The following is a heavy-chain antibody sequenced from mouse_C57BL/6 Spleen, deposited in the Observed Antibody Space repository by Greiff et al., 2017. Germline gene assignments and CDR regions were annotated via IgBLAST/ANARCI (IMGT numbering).Heavy chain of an antibody. V-gene: IGHV5-16*01. D-gene: IGHD1-1*01. CDR2: INYDGSST. J-gene: IGHJ1*03. CDR1: GFTFSDYY. CDR3: ARDYGSSWPYFDV. Sequence: EVKLMESEGGLVQPGSSMKLSCTASGFTFSDYYMAWVRQVPEKGLEWVANINYDGSSTYYLDSLKSRFIISRDNAKNILYLQMSSLKSEDTATYYCARDYGSSWPYFDVWGTGTTVTVSS.